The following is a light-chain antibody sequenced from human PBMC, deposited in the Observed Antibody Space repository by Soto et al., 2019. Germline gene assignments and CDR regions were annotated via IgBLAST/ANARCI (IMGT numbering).Light chain of an antibody. V-gene: IGKV3-11*01. Sequence: EIVLTQSPATLSLSPGERATLSCRASQSVSNYLDWYQQKPGQAPRLLIYGASTRATGIPARFSGSGSGTDFTLTISSLEPEDFAVYYCQQRSNWPPITFGQGTRLEIK. CDR3: QQRSNWPPIT. J-gene: IGKJ5*01. CDR2: GAS. CDR1: QSVSNY.